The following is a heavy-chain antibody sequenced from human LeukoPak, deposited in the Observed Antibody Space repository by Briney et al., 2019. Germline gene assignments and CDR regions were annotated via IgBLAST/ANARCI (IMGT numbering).Heavy chain of an antibody. CDR1: GFTFSSHG. D-gene: IGHD2-15*01. V-gene: IGHV3-23*01. J-gene: IGHJ4*02. Sequence: PGGTLRLSCAASGFTFSSHGMNWVRQAPGKGLEWVSGIIPSGHTTYYADSVRGRFTISRDNSRNTLYLQMNSLRAEDTAVYYCAKDGGYCSGGSCYSNFDYWGQGTLVTVSS. CDR3: AKDGGYCSGGSCYSNFDY. CDR2: IIPSGHTT.